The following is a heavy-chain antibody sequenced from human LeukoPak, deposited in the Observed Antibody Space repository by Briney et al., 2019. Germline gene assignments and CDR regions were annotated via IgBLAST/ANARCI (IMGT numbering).Heavy chain of an antibody. V-gene: IGHV3-66*01. J-gene: IGHJ4*02. CDR1: GFTVSSNY. Sequence: GGSLRLSCAASGFTVSSNYMSWVRQAPGKGLEWVSVIYSGGSTYYADSVKGRFTVSRDNSRNTLFLQMNSLRPEDTAVYYCARVYGSEIDYWGQGTLVTVSS. CDR2: IYSGGST. CDR3: ARVYGSEIDY. D-gene: IGHD3-10*01.